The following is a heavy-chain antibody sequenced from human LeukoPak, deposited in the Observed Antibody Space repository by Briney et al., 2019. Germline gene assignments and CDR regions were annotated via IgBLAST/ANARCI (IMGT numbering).Heavy chain of an antibody. Sequence: GSLRLSCAGSGFTFSSYWMTWVRQAPGKGLEWVASINQDGSETYYVDSMKGRFTTSRDNAKSSLYHLQMNSLRAEDTAVYYCARVGLWHYPIDSWGQGTLVTVSS. CDR1: GFTFSSYW. CDR2: INQDGSET. J-gene: IGHJ4*02. D-gene: IGHD1-7*01. V-gene: IGHV3-7*01. CDR3: ARVGLWHYPIDS.